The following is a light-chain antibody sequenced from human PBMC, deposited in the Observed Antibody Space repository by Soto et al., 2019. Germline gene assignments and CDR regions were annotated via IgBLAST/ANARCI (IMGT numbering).Light chain of an antibody. CDR3: CSYGGGNNFYV. CDR2: EVS. Sequence: QSVLTQPPSASGSPGQSVTISCTGTSSDIGTYDYVSWYQHLPDKAPKLIIYEVSKRPSGVPDRFSGSKSRNTASLTVSGLQAEDEGDYYCCSYGGGNNFYVFGTGTKVTVL. V-gene: IGLV2-8*01. CDR1: SSDIGTYDY. J-gene: IGLJ1*01.